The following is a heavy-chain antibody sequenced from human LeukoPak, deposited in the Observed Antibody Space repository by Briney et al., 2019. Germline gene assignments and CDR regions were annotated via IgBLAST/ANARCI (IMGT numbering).Heavy chain of an antibody. J-gene: IGHJ4*02. CDR2: ISGSGGST. Sequence: PGGSLRLSCAAPGFAFSSYAMSWVRQAPGKGLEWVSAISGSGGSTYYADSVKGRFTISRDNSKNTLYLQMNSLRAEDTAVYYCAKGGGGRSGYSLVDYWGQGTLVTVSS. CDR1: GFAFSSYA. D-gene: IGHD3-3*01. V-gene: IGHV3-23*01. CDR3: AKGGGGRSGYSLVDY.